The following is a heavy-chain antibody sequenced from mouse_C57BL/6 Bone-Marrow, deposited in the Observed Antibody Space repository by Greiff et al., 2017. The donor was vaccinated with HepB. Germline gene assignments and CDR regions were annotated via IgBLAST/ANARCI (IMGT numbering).Heavy chain of an antibody. V-gene: IGHV1-50*01. J-gene: IGHJ4*01. D-gene: IGHD1-1*01. CDR2: IDPSDSYT. CDR1: GYTFTSYW. CDR3: ARSKGYYYGSSYDYAMDY. Sequence: QVQLQQPGAELVKPGASVKLSCKASGYTFTSYWMQWVKQRPGQGLEWIGEIDPSDSYTNYNQKFKGKATLTVDTSSSTAYMQLSSLTSEDSAVYYCARSKGYYYGSSYDYAMDYWGQGTSVTVSS.